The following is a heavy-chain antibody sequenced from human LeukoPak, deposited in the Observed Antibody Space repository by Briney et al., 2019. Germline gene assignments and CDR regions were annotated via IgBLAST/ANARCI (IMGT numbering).Heavy chain of an antibody. CDR2: ISYEGSKK. CDR1: GFTFSSYD. J-gene: IGHJ4*02. V-gene: IGHV3-30*03. D-gene: IGHD1-26*01. CDR3: ARGDLGATIFDY. Sequence: GGSLRLSCAASGFTFSSYDMHWVRQAPGKGLEWVAVISYEGSKKYYADSVKGRFTISRDNSMNTLYLQMNGLRAEDTAVYYCARGDLGATIFDYWGQGTLVTVSS.